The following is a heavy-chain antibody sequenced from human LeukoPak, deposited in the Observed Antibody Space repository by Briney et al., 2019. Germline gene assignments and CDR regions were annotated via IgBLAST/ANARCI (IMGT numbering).Heavy chain of an antibody. Sequence: GESLPISCLGTGYSSTSYRIGWVRQIPGKGLEWMGIIYPGDSDTRYSPSLQGQVTISADKSISTAYLQWSSLKASDTALYYCARAHGDSSGYYWEYLDYGGQGTLVTVSS. CDR1: GYSSTSYR. CDR3: ARAHGDSSGYYWEYLDY. V-gene: IGHV5-51*01. D-gene: IGHD3-22*01. J-gene: IGHJ4*02. CDR2: IYPGDSDT.